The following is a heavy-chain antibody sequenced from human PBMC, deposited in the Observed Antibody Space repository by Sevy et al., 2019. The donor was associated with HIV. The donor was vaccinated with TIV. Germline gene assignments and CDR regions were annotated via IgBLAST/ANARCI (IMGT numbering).Heavy chain of an antibody. CDR3: ARVSVDTNFYGMDV. CDR2: IGSSGSPI. CDR1: GFIFSSNE. Sequence: GGSLRLSCAASGFIFSSNEMDWVRQAPGKGLEWVSYIGSSGSPIYYADSVKGRFTISRGNAKNSLYLQMNSLRAEDTAVYYCARVSVDTNFYGMDVWGQGTTVTVSS. J-gene: IGHJ6*02. V-gene: IGHV3-48*03. D-gene: IGHD5-18*01.